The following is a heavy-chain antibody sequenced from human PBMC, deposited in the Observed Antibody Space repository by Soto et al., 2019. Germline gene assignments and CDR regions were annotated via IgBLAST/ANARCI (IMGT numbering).Heavy chain of an antibody. D-gene: IGHD3-3*01. Sequence: QVLLVQSGAEVKKPGASVKVSCKASGYTFTSHGISWVRQAPGQGLEWMGWISGYNGNTNYAQNLQGRVTMTTDRSTSTVYVELRSLRADDTAVYYWARVSSRFLEWLRGYYYRMDVWGQGTTVTVSS. CDR1: GYTFTSHG. V-gene: IGHV1-18*01. CDR2: ISGYNGNT. J-gene: IGHJ6*02. CDR3: ARVSSRFLEWLRGYYYRMDV.